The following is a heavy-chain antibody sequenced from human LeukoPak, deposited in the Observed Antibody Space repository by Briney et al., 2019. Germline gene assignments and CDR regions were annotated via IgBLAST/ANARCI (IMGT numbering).Heavy chain of an antibody. V-gene: IGHV4-34*01. J-gene: IGHJ4*02. D-gene: IGHD4-17*01. CDR3: ARGRGTTVTIFDY. CDR2: INHSGST. Sequence: SETLSLTCAVYGGSFSGYYWSWIRQPPGKGLEWIGEINHSGSTNYNPSLKSRVTISVDTSKNQFSLKLSSVTVADTAVYYCARGRGTTVTIFDYWGQGTLVTVSS. CDR1: GGSFSGYY.